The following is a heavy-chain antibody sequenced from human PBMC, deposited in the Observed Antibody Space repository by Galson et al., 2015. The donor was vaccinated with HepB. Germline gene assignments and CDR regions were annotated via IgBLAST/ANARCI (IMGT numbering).Heavy chain of an antibody. D-gene: IGHD2-15*01. Sequence: SVKVSCKASGYTFTSCYMHWVRQAPGQGLEWMGIINPSGGSTSYAQKFQGRVTMTRDTSTSTVYMELSSLRSEDTAVYYCARVQPYCSGGSCYKEPRHFPFDYWGQGTLVTVSS. CDR2: INPSGGST. J-gene: IGHJ4*02. V-gene: IGHV1-46*01. CDR3: ARVQPYCSGGSCYKEPRHFPFDY. CDR1: GYTFTSCY.